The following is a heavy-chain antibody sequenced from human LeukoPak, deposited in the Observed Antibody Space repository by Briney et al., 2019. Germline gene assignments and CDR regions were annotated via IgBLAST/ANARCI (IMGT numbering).Heavy chain of an antibody. Sequence: SETLSLTCTVSGGSISSYYWSWIRQPPGKGLEWIGYIYYSGSTNYNPSLKSRVTISVDTSKTQFSLKLSSVTAADTAVYYCARGLDSDYYGMDVWGQGTTVTVSS. CDR2: IYYSGST. CDR1: GGSISSYY. V-gene: IGHV4-59*01. CDR3: ARGLDSDYYGMDV. J-gene: IGHJ6*02. D-gene: IGHD3-16*01.